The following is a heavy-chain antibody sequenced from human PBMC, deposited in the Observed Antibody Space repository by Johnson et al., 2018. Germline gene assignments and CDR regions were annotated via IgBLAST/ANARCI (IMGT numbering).Heavy chain of an antibody. CDR1: GGSISRVGYY. D-gene: IGHD2-15*01. J-gene: IGHJ6*02. V-gene: IGHV4-31*03. CDR3: ARSNRGGSTGLYYFHGMDV. CDR2: IFHSGST. Sequence: QVQLQESGPGLVKPSQTXSLTCTVSGGSISRVGYYWTWIRQLPGKGLEFIGYIFHSGSTFYNPSLKSRIAISLDTSENQFSLKLNSVTAADTAVYSCARSNRGGSTGLYYFHGMDVWGQGTTVTVSS.